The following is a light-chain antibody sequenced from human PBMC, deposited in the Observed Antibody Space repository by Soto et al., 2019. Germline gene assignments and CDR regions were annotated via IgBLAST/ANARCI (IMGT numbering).Light chain of an antibody. J-gene: IGKJ1*01. V-gene: IGKV1-5*01. CDR1: QTVERW. CDR3: QQYETFSGT. Sequence: GARVIITCRASQTVERWMAWYQQKPGKAPKLLISDVSTLERGVPSRFSGSGSATEFTLTIASLQPDDFATYYCQQYETFSGTFGPGTKVDIK. CDR2: DVS.